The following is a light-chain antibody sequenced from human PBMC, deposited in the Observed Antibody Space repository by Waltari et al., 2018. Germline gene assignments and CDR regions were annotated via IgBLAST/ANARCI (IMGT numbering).Light chain of an antibody. Sequence: QSVVTQPPSASGTPGQTVIISCFGSSPNIGSNSVYWYQQFPGAAPKLLIYRYDRRPSGGSDRFSGSASGTSASLAISGRRSEDEADYYCAVWDDSLRNWVFGGGTKLTVL. J-gene: IGLJ3*02. CDR2: RYD. CDR1: SPNIGSNS. CDR3: AVWDDSLRNWV. V-gene: IGLV1-47*01.